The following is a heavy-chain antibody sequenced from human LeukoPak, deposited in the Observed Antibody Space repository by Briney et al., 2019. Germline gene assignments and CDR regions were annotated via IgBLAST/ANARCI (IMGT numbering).Heavy chain of an antibody. Sequence: SETLSLTCGVSRGSLSGYYWRWIRQPPGGGLAWLWEITHSGSPNYNPSLKSRVTISGDTSKKQFSLNLKSVTAADTGVYYCARGVDLWGRGTPVTVSS. V-gene: IGHV4-34*01. J-gene: IGHJ2*01. CDR2: ITHSGSP. CDR3: ARGVDL. CDR1: RGSLSGYY.